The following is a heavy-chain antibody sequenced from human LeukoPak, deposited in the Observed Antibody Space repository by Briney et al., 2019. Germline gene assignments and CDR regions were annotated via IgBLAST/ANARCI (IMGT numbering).Heavy chain of an antibody. Sequence: ASVKVSCKASGYTFTGYYMHWVRQAPGQGLEWMGWINPNSGNTGYAQKFQGRVTITRNTSISTAYMELSSLRSEDTAVYYCARRRFSYGSGSYYNVWGQGTLVTVSS. J-gene: IGHJ4*02. V-gene: IGHV1-8*03. D-gene: IGHD3-10*01. CDR3: ARRRFSYGSGSYYNV. CDR2: INPNSGNT. CDR1: GYTFTGYY.